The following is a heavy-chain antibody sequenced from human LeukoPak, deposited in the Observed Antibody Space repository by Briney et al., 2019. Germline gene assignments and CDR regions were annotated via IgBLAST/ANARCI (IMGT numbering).Heavy chain of an antibody. CDR2: IYYTGST. Sequence: KASETLSLTCTVSGGSISSYYWSWIRQPPGKGLEWIGYIYYTGSTNYNPSLKSRVTISVDTSKNQFSLKLSSVTAADTAVYYCARGNSGRYYGFDYWGQGTLVTVSS. V-gene: IGHV4-59*01. D-gene: IGHD1-26*01. CDR3: ARGNSGRYYGFDY. J-gene: IGHJ4*02. CDR1: GGSISSYY.